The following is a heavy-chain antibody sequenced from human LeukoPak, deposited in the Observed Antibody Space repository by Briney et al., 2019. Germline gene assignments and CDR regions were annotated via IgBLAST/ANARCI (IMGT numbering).Heavy chain of an antibody. CDR2: ITGSSSYI. CDR1: GVTFSSYS. V-gene: IGHV3-21*01. D-gene: IGHD5-18*01. CDR3: ARDLSGITGYTYGRGIDY. J-gene: IGHJ4*02. Sequence: KTGGSLRLSCAASGVTFSSYSMNWVRQAPGKGLEWVSSITGSSSYIYYADSVKGRFTISRDNAKTSLYLQMNSLRAEDTAVYYCARDLSGITGYTYGRGIDYWGQGTLVTVSS.